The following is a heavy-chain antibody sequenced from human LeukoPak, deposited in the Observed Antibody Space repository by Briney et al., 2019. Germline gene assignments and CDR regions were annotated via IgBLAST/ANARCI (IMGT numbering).Heavy chain of an antibody. D-gene: IGHD1-1*01. CDR2: ISSSSNI. V-gene: IGHV3-48*01. CDR1: GFPLSSYS. J-gene: IGHJ4*02. CDR3: VRVEGTYLDY. Sequence: GGSLRLSCTASGFPLSSYSINWVRQAPGKGLEWISCISSSSNIYYLDSVQGRLTVSRDNERNSLFLQIDSPRAEDTAVYYCVRVEGTYLDYWGQGSLVAVSS.